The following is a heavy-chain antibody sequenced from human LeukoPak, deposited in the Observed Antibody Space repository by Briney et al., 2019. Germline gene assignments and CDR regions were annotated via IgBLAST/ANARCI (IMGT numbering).Heavy chain of an antibody. V-gene: IGHV3-74*01. J-gene: IGHJ5*02. CDR2: INSDGSST. Sequence: PGGSLRLSCAASGFTFSSYWMHWVRQAPGKGLVWVSHINSDGSSTNYADSVKGRFTISRDNAKNTLYLQMNSLRAEDTAVYYCARDNKYQVNNWFDPWGQGTLVTVSS. CDR3: ARDNKYQVNNWFDP. D-gene: IGHD2-2*01. CDR1: GFTFSSYW.